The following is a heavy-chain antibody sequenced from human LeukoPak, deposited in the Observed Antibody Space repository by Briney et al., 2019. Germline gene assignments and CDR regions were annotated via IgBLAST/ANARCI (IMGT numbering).Heavy chain of an antibody. J-gene: IGHJ4*01. Sequence: SQTLSLTCTVSGGSLSSGSYYWSWIRQPAGKGLEWIGRIYTSGSTNYNPSLKSRVTISVDTSKNQFSLKLSSVTAADTAVHYCARVQYCGGDCYSGNFDYWGQGTLVTVSS. CDR3: ARVQYCGGDCYSGNFDY. D-gene: IGHD2-21*02. V-gene: IGHV4-61*02. CDR1: GGSLSSGSYY. CDR2: IYTSGST.